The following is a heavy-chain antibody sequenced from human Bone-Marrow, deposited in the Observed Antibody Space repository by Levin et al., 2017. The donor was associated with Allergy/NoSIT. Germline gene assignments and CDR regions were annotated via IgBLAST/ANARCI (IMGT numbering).Heavy chain of an antibody. Sequence: ASVKVSCSVSGYTLSDYYIHWIRKTPGQGLEWIGWIDPTHGGTQFSEKFHDRLVLTRNSSINTAYIELGNLRSGDTALYYCARGGASSNDYWGRGTLVTVSS. J-gene: IGHJ4*02. V-gene: IGHV1-2*02. CDR1: GYTLSDYY. CDR3: ARGGASSNDY. CDR2: IDPTHGGT. D-gene: IGHD6-13*01.